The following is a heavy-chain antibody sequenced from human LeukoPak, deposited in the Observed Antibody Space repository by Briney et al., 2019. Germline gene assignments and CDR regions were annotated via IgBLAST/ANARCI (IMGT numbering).Heavy chain of an antibody. CDR1: GFTFSSYG. CDR3: AKDSSRLNYYFDY. CDR2: ISYDGSNK. V-gene: IGHV3-30*18. Sequence: SGRSLRLSCAASGFTFSSYGMHWVRQAPGKGLEWVAVISYDGSNKYYADSVKGRFTISRDNSKNTLYLQMNSPRAEDTAVYYCAKDSSRLNYYFDYWGREPWSPSPQ. J-gene: IGHJ4*02. D-gene: IGHD6-13*01.